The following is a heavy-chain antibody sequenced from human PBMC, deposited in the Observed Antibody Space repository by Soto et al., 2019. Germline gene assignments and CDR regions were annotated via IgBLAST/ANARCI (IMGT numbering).Heavy chain of an antibody. Sequence: QVQLQESGPGLVKPSQTLSLTCTVSGGSINSGGHYWSWIRQHPGKGLEWIGHIYYSGSTYYNPSLKSRVTISVDTSKNHFSLKLSSVTAADTAVYYCARIKHEQPHWYFDLWGRGTLVTVSS. V-gene: IGHV4-31*03. CDR2: IYYSGST. CDR3: ARIKHEQPHWYFDL. J-gene: IGHJ2*01. D-gene: IGHD5-18*01. CDR1: GGSINSGGHY.